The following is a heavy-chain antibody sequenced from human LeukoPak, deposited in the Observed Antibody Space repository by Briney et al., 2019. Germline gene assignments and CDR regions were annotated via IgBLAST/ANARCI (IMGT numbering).Heavy chain of an antibody. D-gene: IGHD3-22*01. CDR2: IRYTASDK. J-gene: IGHJ4*02. V-gene: IGHV3-30*02. CDR3: VASYCDSSGYYPRDY. Sequence: GGSLRLSCAASGFTFSYYGMHWVRQPPGKGLEWVAFIRYTASDKYYADSVRGRFTISRDNSKNTLYLQMNSLRAEDTAVYYCVASYCDSSGYYPRDYWGQGTLVTVSS. CDR1: GFTFSYYG.